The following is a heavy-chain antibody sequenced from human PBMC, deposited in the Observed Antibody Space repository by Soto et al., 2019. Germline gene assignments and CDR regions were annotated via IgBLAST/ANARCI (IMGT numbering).Heavy chain of an antibody. CDR3: GRCTSTSCHLGSDY. D-gene: IGHD2-2*01. V-gene: IGHV3-30*04. Sequence: GGSLRLSCAASGFTFSSYAMNWVRQAPGKGLEWVALISYEGSSQYYADSVKGRFTISRDSSKNTLYLQMNSLGAADTAVYYCGRCTSTSCHLGSDYWGQGTLVTVSS. J-gene: IGHJ4*02. CDR2: ISYEGSSQ. CDR1: GFTFSSYA.